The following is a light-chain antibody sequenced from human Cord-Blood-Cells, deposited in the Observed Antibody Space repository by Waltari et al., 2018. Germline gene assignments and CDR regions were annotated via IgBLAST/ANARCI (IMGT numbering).Light chain of an antibody. CDR2: AAS. J-gene: IGKJ2*01. Sequence: DIQMTQSPSSLSASVGDRVTITCRASQSISSYLNWYQHKPGKAPKLLIYAASSLQSGVPSSFSCSGSGTDFTLTISSLQPEDFATYYCQQSYSTPYTFGQGTKLEIK. V-gene: IGKV1-39*01. CDR3: QQSYSTPYT. CDR1: QSISSY.